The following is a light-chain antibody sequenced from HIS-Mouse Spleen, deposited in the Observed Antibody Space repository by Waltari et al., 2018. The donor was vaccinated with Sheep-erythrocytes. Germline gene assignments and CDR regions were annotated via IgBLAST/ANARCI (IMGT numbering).Light chain of an antibody. V-gene: IGLV2-11*01. J-gene: IGLJ1*01. CDR3: CSYAGSYNHV. Sequence: QSALTQPRSVSGSPGQSVTISCTGTSSDVGGYNYVSWYQQHPGKAPKLMIYDVSKRASCVPYRFAGSKAGNTASLTISGLQAEDEADYYCCSYAGSYNHVFATGTKVTVL. CDR2: DVS. CDR1: SSDVGGYNY.